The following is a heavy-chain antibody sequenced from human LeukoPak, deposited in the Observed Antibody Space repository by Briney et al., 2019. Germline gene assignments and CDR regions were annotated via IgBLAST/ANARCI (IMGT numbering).Heavy chain of an antibody. CDR1: GGSISTYY. Sequence: KPSETLSLTCSGSGGSISTYYWTWIRQPPGKGLEGIGYIYYSGSTQYNPSLKSRVTMSVETSKNQFSLSLTSVTAADTAVYYCARDPAGNFGGAAYYFDSWGPGTLVTVSA. D-gene: IGHD4-23*01. CDR3: ARDPAGNFGGAAYYFDS. V-gene: IGHV4-59*01. CDR2: IYYSGST. J-gene: IGHJ4*02.